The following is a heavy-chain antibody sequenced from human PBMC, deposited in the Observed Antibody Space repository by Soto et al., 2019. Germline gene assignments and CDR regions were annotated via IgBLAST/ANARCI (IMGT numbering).Heavy chain of an antibody. CDR1: GFTFSSYA. CDR2: ISGSGYST. V-gene: IGHV3-23*01. CDR3: ATGGFWDPNYMDV. D-gene: IGHD3-16*01. Sequence: EVQLLESGGGLVQPGGSLRLSCAASGFTFSSYAMSWVRQAPGKGLEWVSAISGSGYSTYYADSVKGRFTISRDNSKNTLYLQMNSLRAEDTAVYYCATGGFWDPNYMDVWGKGTTVTVSS. J-gene: IGHJ6*03.